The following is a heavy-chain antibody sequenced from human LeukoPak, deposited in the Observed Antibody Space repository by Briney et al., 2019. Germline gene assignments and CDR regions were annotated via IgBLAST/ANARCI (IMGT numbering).Heavy chain of an antibody. J-gene: IGHJ4*02. Sequence: GGSLRLSCTVSGFTVSSNSMSWVRQAPGKGLKWVSFIYSDNTHYSDSVKGRFTISRDNSKNTLYLQMNSLRAEDTAVYYCARRAGAYSHPYDYWGQGTLVTVSS. D-gene: IGHD4/OR15-4a*01. V-gene: IGHV3-53*01. CDR2: IYSDNT. CDR3: ARRAGAYSHPYDY. CDR1: GFTVSSNS.